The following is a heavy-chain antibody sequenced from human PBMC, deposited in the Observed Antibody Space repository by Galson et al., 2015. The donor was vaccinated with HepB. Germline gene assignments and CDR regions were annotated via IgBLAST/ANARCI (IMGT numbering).Heavy chain of an antibody. D-gene: IGHD7-27*01. CDR3: ARDLGLSDAFDI. Sequence: SLRLSCAASGFTFSSYWMGWVRQAPGKGLEWVANIKQDGSEKYYVDSVKGRFTISRDNAKNSLYLQMNSLRAEDTAVYYCARDLGLSDAFDIWGQGTMVTVSS. V-gene: IGHV3-7*03. J-gene: IGHJ3*02. CDR2: IKQDGSEK. CDR1: GFTFSSYW.